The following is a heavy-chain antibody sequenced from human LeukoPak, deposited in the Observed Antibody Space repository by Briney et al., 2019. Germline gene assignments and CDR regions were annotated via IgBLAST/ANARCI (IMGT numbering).Heavy chain of an antibody. CDR3: ARSARLMKGVVEVTALDD. D-gene: IGHD3-3*01. CDR2: ISRNGAVT. J-gene: IGHJ4*02. CDR1: GLIFDDYT. V-gene: IGHV3-43*01. Sequence: GGSLRLSCAASGLIFDDYTMHWVRQAPGKGLEWVSLISRNGAVTKYADSVKGRFTIARDNAKNSVYLEMNSLRADDTAVYYCARSARLMKGVVEVTALDDWGQGTLVTVSS.